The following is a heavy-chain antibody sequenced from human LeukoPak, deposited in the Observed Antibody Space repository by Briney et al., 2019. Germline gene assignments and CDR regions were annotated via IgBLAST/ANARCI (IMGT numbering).Heavy chain of an antibody. D-gene: IGHD4-17*01. J-gene: IGHJ4*02. CDR3: ATEVTTPYYFDY. CDR1: GYTVSELS. CDR2: FDPEDGET. Sequence: ASVKVSCKVSGYTVSELSMLWGRQAPGKGLEWMGGFDPEDGETIYAQKFQGRVTMTEDTSTDTAYMELSSLRSEDTAVYYCATEVTTPYYFDYWGQGTLVTVSS. V-gene: IGHV1-24*01.